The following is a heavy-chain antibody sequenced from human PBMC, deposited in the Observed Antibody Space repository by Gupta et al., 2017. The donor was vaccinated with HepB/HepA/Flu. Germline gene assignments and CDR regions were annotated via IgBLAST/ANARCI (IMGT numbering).Heavy chain of an antibody. CDR2: IGNDGNNK. Sequence: VQLVESGGGGVHPGRTLNLSHAAAGFRFISYGMYCFRQAPSQGLEGVAVIGNDGNNKNYVDSVRGRFTISRDNFKNTLYLQMNSLRGEDTAVYYCAREGYSGSYGMADSWGQGTLVTVSS. V-gene: IGHV3-33*01. CDR3: AREGYSGSYGMADS. J-gene: IGHJ4*02. D-gene: IGHD1-26*01. CDR1: GFRFISYG.